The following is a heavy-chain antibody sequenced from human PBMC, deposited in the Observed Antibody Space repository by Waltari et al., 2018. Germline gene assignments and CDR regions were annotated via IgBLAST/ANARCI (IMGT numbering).Heavy chain of an antibody. CDR2: IRRSSGTI. D-gene: IGHD6-19*01. CDR1: GFTFSSYS. Sequence: EVQLVESGGGLVQPGGSLRLSCAASGFTFSSYSMNWVRQAPGKGMEWVSYIRRSSGTIYYADSVKGRFTISRDNAKNSLYLQMNSLRAEDTAVYYCARRYSSGFDYWGQGTLVTVSS. V-gene: IGHV3-48*04. CDR3: ARRYSSGFDY. J-gene: IGHJ4*02.